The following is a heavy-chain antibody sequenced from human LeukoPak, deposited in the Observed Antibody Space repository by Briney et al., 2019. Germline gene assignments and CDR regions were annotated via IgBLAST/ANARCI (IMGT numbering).Heavy chain of an antibody. V-gene: IGHV4-61*02. J-gene: IGHJ4*02. CDR1: GGSISSGSYY. CDR3: ARLRADY. Sequence: SQTLSLTCTISGGSISSGSYYWNWIRQPAGKGLEWIGRIYTSGSTNYNPSLKSRVTISLDTSKNQFSLKLSSVTAADTAVYYCARLRADYWGQGTLVTVSS. CDR2: IYTSGST.